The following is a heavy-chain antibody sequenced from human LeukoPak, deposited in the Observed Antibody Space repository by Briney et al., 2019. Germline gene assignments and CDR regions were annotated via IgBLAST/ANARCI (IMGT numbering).Heavy chain of an antibody. Sequence: PSQTLSLTCTVSGGSISSGAYSWSWIRQPPGKGLEWSGYIYWSTYYNPSLKSRITISVDTSKNQFSLKLTSVTAADTAVYYCARGGYYDYVWGSYRYRRAFDYWGQGTLVTVSS. D-gene: IGHD3-16*02. V-gene: IGHV4-30-4*07. CDR2: IYWST. CDR3: ARGGYYDYVWGSYRYRRAFDY. J-gene: IGHJ4*02. CDR1: GGSISSGAYS.